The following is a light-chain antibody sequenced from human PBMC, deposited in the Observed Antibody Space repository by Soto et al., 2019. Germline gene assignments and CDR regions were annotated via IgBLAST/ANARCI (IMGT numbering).Light chain of an antibody. CDR2: GNS. CDR1: SSNIGAGYD. Sequence: QSVLTQPPSVSAAPGQRVTISCTGSSSNIGAGYDVQWYQQLPGTAPKLLIYGNSNRPSGVPDRFSGSKSGTSVSLVITGLQDEDEADYYCQSYDSSLSVVFGGGTKLTVL. V-gene: IGLV1-40*01. J-gene: IGLJ2*01. CDR3: QSYDSSLSVV.